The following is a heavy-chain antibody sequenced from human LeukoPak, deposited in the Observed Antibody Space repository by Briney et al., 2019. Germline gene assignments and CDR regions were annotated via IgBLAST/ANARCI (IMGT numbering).Heavy chain of an antibody. Sequence: GGSLRLSCAASGFTFNNYGMHWVRQAPGKGLEWVAVIWFDGSNEFYAHSVKGRFTISRDNSKNTLYLQMNGLGAEDTAVYYCARDQNDLAGYFDYWGQGTLATVSS. V-gene: IGHV3-33*01. J-gene: IGHJ4*02. CDR2: IWFDGSNE. D-gene: IGHD2-15*01. CDR1: GFTFNNYG. CDR3: ARDQNDLAGYFDY.